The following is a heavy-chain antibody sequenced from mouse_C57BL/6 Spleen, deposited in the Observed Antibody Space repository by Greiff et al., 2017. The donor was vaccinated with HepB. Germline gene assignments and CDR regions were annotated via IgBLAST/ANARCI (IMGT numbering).Heavy chain of an antibody. J-gene: IGHJ1*03. CDR3: ARSGDGYYGYFDV. D-gene: IGHD2-3*01. CDR2: IYPSDSET. V-gene: IGHV1-61*01. Sequence: QVQLQQSGAELVRPGSSVKLSCKASGYTFTSYWMDWVKQRPGQGLEWIGNIYPSDSETHYNQKFKDKATLTVDKSSSTAYMQLSSLTSEDSAVYYCARSGDGYYGYFDVWGTGTTVTVSS. CDR1: GYTFTSYW.